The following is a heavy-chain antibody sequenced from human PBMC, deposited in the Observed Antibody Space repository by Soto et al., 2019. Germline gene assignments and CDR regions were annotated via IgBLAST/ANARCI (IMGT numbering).Heavy chain of an antibody. CDR1: GASMSPFY. D-gene: IGHD3-3*01. CDR3: ARGVYDYWSGYYAGSGLDV. J-gene: IGHJ6*02. V-gene: IGHV4-59*13. CDR2: IYYSGNT. Sequence: QVPLQESGPGLVKPSETLSLTCTVSGASMSPFYWNWIRQSPGKGLEWIGYIYYSGNTNYNPSLKSRVAISVDTSKNQFYLKLRSVTAADTAVYYCARGVYDYWSGYYAGSGLDVWGQGTTVTVSS.